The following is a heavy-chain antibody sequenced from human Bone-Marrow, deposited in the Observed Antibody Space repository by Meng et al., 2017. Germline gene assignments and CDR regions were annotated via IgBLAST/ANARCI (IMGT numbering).Heavy chain of an antibody. CDR3: ARRETSGSYSP. Sequence: QVQLPQWGAGLLKPSETLSLTCAVYGGSFSTYYCSWIRQPPGKGLEWIGEINHNGTTNYSPSLRSRITISVDTSKNQFSLKLSSVTAADTAVYYCARRETSGSYSPWGQGTLVTVSS. CDR2: INHNGTT. V-gene: IGHV4-34*01. D-gene: IGHD3-10*01. CDR1: GGSFSTYY. J-gene: IGHJ5*02.